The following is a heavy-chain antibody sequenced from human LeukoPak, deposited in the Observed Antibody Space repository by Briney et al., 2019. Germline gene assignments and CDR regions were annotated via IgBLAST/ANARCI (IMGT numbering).Heavy chain of an antibody. CDR1: GGSISSSNW. CDR2: IYHSGST. V-gene: IGHV4-4*02. D-gene: IGHD3-22*01. Sequence: SETLSLTCAVSGGSISSSNWWSWVRQPPGEGLEWIGEIYHSGSTNYNPSLKSRVTISVDKSKNQFSLKLSSVTAADTAVYYCARDLRVSSGYSRGIDYWGQGTLVTVSS. J-gene: IGHJ4*02. CDR3: ARDLRVSSGYSRGIDY.